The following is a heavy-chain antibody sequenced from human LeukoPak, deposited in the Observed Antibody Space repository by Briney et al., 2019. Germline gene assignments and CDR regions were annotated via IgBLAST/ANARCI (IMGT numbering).Heavy chain of an antibody. D-gene: IGHD1-26*01. CDR3: TTDTIWELNGVDY. Sequence: GGSLRLPCAASGFTFGNAWRGWVRKAPGKGLEWVGRIKSKTDGGTTDYAAPVKGRFTISRDDSKNTLYLQMNSLKTEDTAVYYCTTDTIWELNGVDYWGQGTLVTVSS. V-gene: IGHV3-15*01. J-gene: IGHJ4*02. CDR1: GFTFGNAW. CDR2: IKSKTDGGTT.